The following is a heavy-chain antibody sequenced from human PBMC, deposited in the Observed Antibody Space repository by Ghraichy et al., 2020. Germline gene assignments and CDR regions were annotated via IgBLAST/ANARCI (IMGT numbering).Heavy chain of an antibody. Sequence: GGSLRLSCAASGFTFSVYSINWVRQAPGKGLEWVSYISSSGGGIFYADSVKGRFTISRDNAKNSVDLQMNSLRAEDTAVYYCARGGSYWGGFDYWGQGTLVIVSS. V-gene: IGHV3-48*01. CDR2: ISSSGGGI. D-gene: IGHD1-26*01. CDR3: ARGGSYWGGFDY. CDR1: GFTFSVYS. J-gene: IGHJ4*02.